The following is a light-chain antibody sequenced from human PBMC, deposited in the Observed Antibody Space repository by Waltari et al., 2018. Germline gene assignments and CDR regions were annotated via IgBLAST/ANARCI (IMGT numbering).Light chain of an antibody. CDR2: DVS. J-gene: IGLJ3*02. Sequence: QSALTQPASVSGSPGQSITISCTGPSSDVGGYNYVSWYQQHPGKVPKLMIYDVSNRPSGVSNRFSGSKSGNTASLTITGLQAEDEADYYCSSYTSSSTRVFGGGTKLTVL. V-gene: IGLV2-14*03. CDR1: SSDVGGYNY. CDR3: SSYTSSSTRV.